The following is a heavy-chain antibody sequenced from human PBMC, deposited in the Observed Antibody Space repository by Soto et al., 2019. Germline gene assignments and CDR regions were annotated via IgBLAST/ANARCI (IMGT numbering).Heavy chain of an antibody. J-gene: IGHJ3*01. CDR1: GVTFSSYA. CDR3: YDSSGYYHQPDAFDV. Sequence: SVKVSCKASGVTFSSYAISWVRQAPLQVLEWMVGIIPIFGTANYAQKFQGRVTITADESTSTAYMELSSLRSDDTAVYYCYDSSGYYHQPDAFDVWGQGTMVTLSS. D-gene: IGHD3-22*01. V-gene: IGHV1-69*13. CDR2: IIPIFGTA.